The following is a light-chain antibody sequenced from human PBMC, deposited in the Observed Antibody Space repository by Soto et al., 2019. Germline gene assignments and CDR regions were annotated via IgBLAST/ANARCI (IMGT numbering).Light chain of an antibody. Sequence: EIVLKKSPGTLSLSTGGRATLSCRASQSVSSSYLAWYQQKPGQPPRLLIYGASSRATGIPDRFSGSGSGTDFTLTISRLEPEDFAVFYCQHYESLPITFGQGTRLENK. CDR2: GAS. V-gene: IGKV3-20*01. CDR1: QSVSSSY. J-gene: IGKJ5*01. CDR3: QHYESLPIT.